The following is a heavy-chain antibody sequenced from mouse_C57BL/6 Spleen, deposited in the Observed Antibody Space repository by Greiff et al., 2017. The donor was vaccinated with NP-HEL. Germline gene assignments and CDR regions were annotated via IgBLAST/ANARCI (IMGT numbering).Heavy chain of an antibody. CDR2: IYPGDGDT. J-gene: IGHJ2*01. V-gene: IGHV1-80*01. CDR1: GYAFSSYW. CDR3: ARSHLRVYFDY. Sequence: QVQLQQSGAELVKPGASVKISCKASGYAFSSYWMNWVKQRPGKGLEWIGQIYPGDGDTNYNGKFKGKATLTADKSSSTAYMQLSSLTSEDSAVYFCARSHLRVYFDYWGQGTTLTVSS.